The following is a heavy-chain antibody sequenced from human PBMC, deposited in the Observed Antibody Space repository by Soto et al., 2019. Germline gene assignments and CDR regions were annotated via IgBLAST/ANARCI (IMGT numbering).Heavy chain of an antibody. D-gene: IGHD4-17*01. CDR1: GGSISSSTYY. J-gene: IGHJ6*02. Sequence: QLQLQESGPGLVKPSETLSLTCTVSGGSISSSTYYWGWIRQPPGKGLEWIGMIYYSGSAYYNPSLKRGVTISIDTSKNQFSLRLSSVTAADTAVYYCARHGVDYGDYASYYYYGMDVWGRGTTVTVSS. CDR2: IYYSGSA. CDR3: ARHGVDYGDYASYYYYGMDV. V-gene: IGHV4-39*01.